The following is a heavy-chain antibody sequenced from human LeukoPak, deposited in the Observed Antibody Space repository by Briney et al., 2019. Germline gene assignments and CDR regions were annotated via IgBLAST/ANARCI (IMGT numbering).Heavy chain of an antibody. CDR2: ISYDGSNK. J-gene: IGHJ5*02. CDR3: AKDWGAIVPAANNWFDP. Sequence: PGRSLRLSCAASGFTFSSYGMHWVRQAPGKGLEWVAVISYDGSNKYYADSVKGRFTISRDNSKNTLYLQINSLRAEDTAVYYCAKDWGAIVPAANNWFDPWGQGTLVTVSS. D-gene: IGHD2-2*01. V-gene: IGHV3-30*18. CDR1: GFTFSSYG.